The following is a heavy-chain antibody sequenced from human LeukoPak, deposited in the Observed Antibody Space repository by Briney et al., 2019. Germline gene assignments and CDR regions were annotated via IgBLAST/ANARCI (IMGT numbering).Heavy chain of an antibody. V-gene: IGHV3-11*01. J-gene: IGHJ5*02. CDR2: ISSSGSTI. D-gene: IGHD5-12*01. Sequence: GGSLRLSCAASGFTFSDYYMSWIRQAPGKGLEWVSYISSSGSTIYYADSVRGRFTISRDNAKNSLYLQMNSLRAEDTAVYYCARGAATGLYRNNWFDPWGQGTLVTVSS. CDR1: GFTFSDYY. CDR3: ARGAATGLYRNNWFDP.